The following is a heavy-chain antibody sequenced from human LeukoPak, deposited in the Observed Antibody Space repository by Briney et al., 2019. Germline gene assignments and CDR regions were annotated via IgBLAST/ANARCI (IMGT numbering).Heavy chain of an antibody. J-gene: IGHJ4*02. CDR3: ASHPYGDRFDY. CDR2: IYYSGST. Sequence: SETLSLTCTVSGGSISSYYWSSIRQPPGKGLEWIGYIYYSGSTNYNPSLKSRVTISVDTSKNQFSLKLSSVTAADTAVYYCASHPYGDRFDYWGQGTLVTVSS. CDR1: GGSISSYY. V-gene: IGHV4-59*01. D-gene: IGHD4-17*01.